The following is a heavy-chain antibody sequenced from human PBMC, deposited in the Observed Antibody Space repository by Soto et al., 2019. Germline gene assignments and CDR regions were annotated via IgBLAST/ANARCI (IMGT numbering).Heavy chain of an antibody. CDR2: SKSKVEGGTT. D-gene: IGHD1-26*01. J-gene: IGHJ4*02. CDR3: TTSTVGVHDY. CDR1: GFTFSNAW. Sequence: PGGSLRLSCAASGFTFSNAWMNWVRQAPGKGLEWVGRSKSKVEGGTTDYAAPVKGRFTISRDDSKNTLYLQMNSLKIEDTAVYYCTTSTVGVHDYWGQGT. V-gene: IGHV3-15*07.